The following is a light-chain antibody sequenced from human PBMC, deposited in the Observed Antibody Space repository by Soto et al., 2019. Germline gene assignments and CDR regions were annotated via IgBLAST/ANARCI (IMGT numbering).Light chain of an antibody. J-gene: IGLJ2*01. CDR2: EVS. V-gene: IGLV2-14*01. CDR3: SSYTSISTQV. Sequence: QSALTQPASLSGSPGQSITISCFGTSSDVGAYNFVSWYQQHPGKAPKLIIYEVSIRPSGLSNRFSGSKSGNVASLTISGLQPEDEADYYCSSYTSISTQVFGGGTKVTVL. CDR1: SSDVGAYNF.